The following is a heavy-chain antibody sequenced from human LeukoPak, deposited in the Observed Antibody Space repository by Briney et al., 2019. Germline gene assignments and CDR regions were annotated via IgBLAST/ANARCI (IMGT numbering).Heavy chain of an antibody. CDR2: ISAYNGNT. D-gene: IGHD6-19*01. J-gene: IGHJ5*02. CDR3: ARVENSGSGWFWFDP. V-gene: IGHV1-18*01. CDR1: GYTFTSYG. Sequence: ASVKVSCKASGYTFTSYGISWVRQAPGQGLEWMGWISAYNGNTNYAQKLQGRVTMTTDTSTSTAYMELRSLRSDDTAVYYCARVENSGSGWFWFDPWGQGTLVTVSS.